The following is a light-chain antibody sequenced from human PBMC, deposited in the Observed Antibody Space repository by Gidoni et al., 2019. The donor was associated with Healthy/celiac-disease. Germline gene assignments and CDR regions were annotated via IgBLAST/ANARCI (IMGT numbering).Light chain of an antibody. J-gene: IGLJ3*02. CDR1: RSDVGSYNL. V-gene: IGLV2-23*01. CDR2: EGS. CDR3: CSYAGSSTLV. Sequence: SPGQSITISCTGTRSDVGSYNLVSWYQQHPGKAPKLMIYEGSKRPSGVSNRFSGSKSGNTASLTISGLQAEDEADYYCCSYAGSSTLVFGGGTKLTVL.